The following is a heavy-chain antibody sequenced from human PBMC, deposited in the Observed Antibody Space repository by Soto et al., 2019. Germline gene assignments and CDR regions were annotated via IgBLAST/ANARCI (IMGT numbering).Heavy chain of an antibody. CDR1: GFTFSSYG. CDR3: AKDLFEWLLPHYYYYYGMDV. V-gene: IGHV3-30*18. J-gene: IGHJ6*02. CDR2: ISYDGNNK. D-gene: IGHD3-3*01. Sequence: QVQLVESGGGVVQPGRSLRLSCAASGFTFSSYGMHWVRQAPGKGLEWVAVISYDGNNKYYADSVKGRFTISRDNSKNTLYLQMNSLRAEDTAVYYCAKDLFEWLLPHYYYYYGMDVWGQGTTVTVSS.